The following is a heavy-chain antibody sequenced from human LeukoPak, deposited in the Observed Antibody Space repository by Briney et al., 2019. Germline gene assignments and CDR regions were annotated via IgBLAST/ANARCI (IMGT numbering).Heavy chain of an antibody. V-gene: IGHV3-49*04. CDR3: TRDVLSFDY. J-gene: IGHJ4*02. Sequence: GGSLRLSCTASGFTFGDYAVSWVRRAPGKGLEWVGFIRSKPYGGTAEYAASVKGRFTISRDDSKSIDYLQMNSLKTEDTGVYYCTRDVLSFDYWGQGTLVTVSS. CDR1: GFTFGDYA. D-gene: IGHD2-8*01. CDR2: IRSKPYGGTA.